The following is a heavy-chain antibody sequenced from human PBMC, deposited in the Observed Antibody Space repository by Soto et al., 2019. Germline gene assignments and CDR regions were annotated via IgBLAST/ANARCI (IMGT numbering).Heavy chain of an antibody. Sequence: QVQLVQSGAEVKKPGSSVKVSCEASGGTFSGHAISWVRQAPGQGPEWMGGLIPLLGTTQPAQNFQESLTITDAKSTSTDYFELTGRRLGDTAIYYCAGAPKWGSRFDSRGQGTLVTVSS. CDR3: AGAPKWGSRFDS. V-gene: IGHV1-69*06. D-gene: IGHD7-27*01. J-gene: IGHJ4*02. CDR2: LIPLLGTT. CDR1: GGTFSGHA.